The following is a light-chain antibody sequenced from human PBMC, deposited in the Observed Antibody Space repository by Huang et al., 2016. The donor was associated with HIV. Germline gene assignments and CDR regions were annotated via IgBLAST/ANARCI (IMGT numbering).Light chain of an antibody. CDR2: AAS. V-gene: IGKV1-16*01. CDR1: QDIATH. J-gene: IGKJ2*01. Sequence: DIQMTQSPSSLSVSVGHRVILTFRVSQDIATHLVWFQQRPGPPPNSRIYAASTLQTGVPSRFSGSGAGTDFTLTIAQLQPEDFATYFCQQYDSFPVTFGRGTKLDIK. CDR3: QQYDSFPVT.